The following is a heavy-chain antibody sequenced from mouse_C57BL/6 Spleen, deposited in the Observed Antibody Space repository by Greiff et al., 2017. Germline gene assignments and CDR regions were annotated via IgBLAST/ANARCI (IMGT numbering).Heavy chain of an antibody. CDR1: GFTFSDYG. V-gene: IGHV5-17*01. CDR3: AKVRYYGSSYDWYFDV. Sequence: EVKLVESGGGLVKPGGSLKISCAASGFTFSDYGMHWVRQAPEKGLEWVAYISSGSSTIYYADTVKGRFTISRDNAKNTLFLQMTRLRSEDTAMYYCAKVRYYGSSYDWYFDVWGTGTTVTVSS. J-gene: IGHJ1*03. D-gene: IGHD1-1*01. CDR2: ISSGSSTI.